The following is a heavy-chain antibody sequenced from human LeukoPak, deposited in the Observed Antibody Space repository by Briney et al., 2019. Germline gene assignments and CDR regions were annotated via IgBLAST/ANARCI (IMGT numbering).Heavy chain of an antibody. D-gene: IGHD3-22*01. CDR1: GGSFSGYY. J-gene: IGHJ4*02. V-gene: IGHV4-59*08. CDR3: ARHVPIYYDSSGYYDY. Sequence: SETLSLTCAVYGGSFSGYYWSWIRQPPGKGLEWIGYTYYSGSTNYNPSLKSRVTISVDTSKNQFSPKLSSVTAADTAVYYCARHVPIYYDSSGYYDYWGQGTLVTVSS. CDR2: TYYSGST.